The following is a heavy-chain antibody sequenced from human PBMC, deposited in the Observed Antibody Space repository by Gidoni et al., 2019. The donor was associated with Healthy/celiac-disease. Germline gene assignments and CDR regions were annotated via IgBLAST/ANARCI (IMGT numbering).Heavy chain of an antibody. V-gene: IGHV1-46*01. CDR3: ARDPYSSSWYCRSYFDY. J-gene: IGHJ4*02. Sequence: QVQLVQSGAEVKKPGASVMDSCKASGYTFTSYDMTWVRQAPGQGLEWMGIINPSGGSTSYAQKFQGRVTMTRDTSTSTVYMELSSLRSEDTAVYYCARDPYSSSWYCRSYFDYWGQGTLVTVSS. D-gene: IGHD6-13*01. CDR2: INPSGGST. CDR1: GYTFTSYD.